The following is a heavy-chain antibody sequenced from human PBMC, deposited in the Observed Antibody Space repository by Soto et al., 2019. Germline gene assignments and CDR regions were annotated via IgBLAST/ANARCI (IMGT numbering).Heavy chain of an antibody. CDR3: AHRGRNCSGNSCYPYFDY. Sequence: SGPTLVNPTQTLTLTCTFSGFSLSTSGVGVGWIRQPPGKALEWLALIYWDDDKRYSPSLKSRLTISKDTSKNQVVLAVTNLDPADTATYYCAHRGRNCSGNSCYPYFDYWGPGTLVTVSS. CDR1: GFSLSTSGVG. J-gene: IGHJ4*02. V-gene: IGHV2-5*02. D-gene: IGHD2-15*01. CDR2: IYWDDDK.